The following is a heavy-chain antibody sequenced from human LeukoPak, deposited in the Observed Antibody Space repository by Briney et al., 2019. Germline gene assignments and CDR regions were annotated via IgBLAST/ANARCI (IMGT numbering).Heavy chain of an antibody. J-gene: IGHJ4*02. V-gene: IGHV3-23*01. D-gene: IGHD2/OR15-2a*01. CDR3: AKDRREFYGPKFDY. Sequence: GGSLRLSCAASGFTSSSYAMSWVRQAPGKGLEWVSAISGSGGSTYYADSVKGRFTISRDNSKNTLYLQMNSLRAEDTAVYYCAKDRREFYGPKFDYWGQGTLVTVSS. CDR2: ISGSGGST. CDR1: GFTSSSYA.